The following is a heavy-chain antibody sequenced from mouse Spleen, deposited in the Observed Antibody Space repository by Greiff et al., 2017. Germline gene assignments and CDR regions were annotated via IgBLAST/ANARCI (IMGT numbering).Heavy chain of an antibody. D-gene: IGHD2-4*01. J-gene: IGHJ4*01. Sequence: QVQLQQPGAELVKPGASVKLSCKASGYTFTSYWMQWVKQRPGQGLEWIGEIDPSDSYTNYNQKFKGKATLTVDTSSSTAYMQLSSLTSEDSAVYYCARPMITTGDYAMDYWGQGTSVTVSS. CDR2: IDPSDSYT. V-gene: IGHV1-50*01. CDR1: GYTFTSYW. CDR3: ARPMITTGDYAMDY.